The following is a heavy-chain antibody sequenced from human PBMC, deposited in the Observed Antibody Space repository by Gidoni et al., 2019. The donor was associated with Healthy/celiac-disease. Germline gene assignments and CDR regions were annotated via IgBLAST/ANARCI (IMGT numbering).Heavy chain of an antibody. CDR3: ARDPGKYSKSPFDY. CDR2: ISSSSSYI. Sequence: EVQLVESGGGLVKPGGSLRLSCAASGFTFSSYSMNWVRQAPGKGLEWVSSISSSSSYIYYADSVKGRFTISRDNAKNSLYLQMNSLRAEDTAVYYCARDPGKYSKSPFDYWGQGTLVTVSS. J-gene: IGHJ4*02. D-gene: IGHD2-15*01. CDR1: GFTFSSYS. V-gene: IGHV3-21*01.